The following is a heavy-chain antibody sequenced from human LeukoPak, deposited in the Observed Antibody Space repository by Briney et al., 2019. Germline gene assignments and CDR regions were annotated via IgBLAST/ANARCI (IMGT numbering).Heavy chain of an antibody. D-gene: IGHD5-12*01. CDR2: IRGDAGST. CDR1: GFTFDAFG. J-gene: IGHJ4*02. CDR3: AKDGYRSPTYFDY. V-gene: IGHV3-20*04. Sequence: GGSLRLSCAASGFTFDAFGMTWVRQAPGKGLEWVSAIRGDAGSTGYADSVKGRFTISRDNAKNSLYLQMNSLRAEDTAVYYCAKDGYRSPTYFDYWGQGTLVTVSS.